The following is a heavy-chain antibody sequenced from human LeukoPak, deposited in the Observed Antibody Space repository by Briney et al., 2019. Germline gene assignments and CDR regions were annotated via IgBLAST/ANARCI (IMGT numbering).Heavy chain of an antibody. CDR2: IKTDGSEK. V-gene: IGHV3-7*01. D-gene: IGHD2/OR15-2a*01. J-gene: IGHJ5*01. CDR1: GFTFSNSW. Sequence: GGSLRLSCEASGFTFSNSWMTWVRQTPGKGLEWVANIKTDGSEKYYVDSVKGRFTISRDNTKNSLYLQMNSLRAEDTAVYYCATYSTKNAREFESWGQGTLVTVSS. CDR3: ATYSTKNAREFES.